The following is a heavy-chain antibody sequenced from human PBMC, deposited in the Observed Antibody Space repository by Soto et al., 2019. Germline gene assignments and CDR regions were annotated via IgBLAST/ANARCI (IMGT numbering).Heavy chain of an antibody. Sequence: SETLSRTCTVSGGYISSTRYYWAWIRQPPGKGLEWIGSMHYSGYTFYSPSLRSRVALSVDTSKNQFSLNVASVSAADTAVYYCTGEQYASSWTWGQGTLVTVSS. CDR2: MHYSGYT. V-gene: IGHV4-39*02. CDR3: TGEQYASSWT. CDR1: GGYISSTRYY. J-gene: IGHJ5*02. D-gene: IGHD6-13*01.